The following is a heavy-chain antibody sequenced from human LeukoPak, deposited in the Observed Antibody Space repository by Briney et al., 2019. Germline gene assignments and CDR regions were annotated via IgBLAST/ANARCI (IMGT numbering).Heavy chain of an antibody. D-gene: IGHD3-16*02. CDR2: IKQDGSEK. J-gene: IGHJ4*02. V-gene: IGHV3-7*05. CDR3: AIVGQDDYVWGSYRSCYFDY. CDR1: GLTFSSYW. Sequence: GGSLSLSCAASGLTFSSYWMSWARQAPGKGLEWVANIKQDGSEKYYVDSVKGRFTISRDNAKNSLYLQMNSLRAEDTAVYYCAIVGQDDYVWGSYRSCYFDYWGQGTLVTVSS.